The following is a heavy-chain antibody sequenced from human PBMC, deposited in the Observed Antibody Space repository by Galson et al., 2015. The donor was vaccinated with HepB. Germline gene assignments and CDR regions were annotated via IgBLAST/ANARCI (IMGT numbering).Heavy chain of an antibody. CDR1: GYTFTGYY. V-gene: IGHV1-2*02. J-gene: IGHJ4*02. CDR3: ARDREYSSSWYDY. CDR2: INPNSGGT. Sequence: SVKVSCKASGYTFTGYYMHWVRQAPGQGLEWMGWINPNSGGTNYAQKFQGRVTMTRDTSISTAYMELSRLRSDGTAVYYCARDREYSSSWYDYWGQGTLVTVSS. D-gene: IGHD6-13*01.